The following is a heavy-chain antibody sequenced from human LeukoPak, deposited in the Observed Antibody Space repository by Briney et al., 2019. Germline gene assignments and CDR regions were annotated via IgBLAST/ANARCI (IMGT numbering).Heavy chain of an antibody. Sequence: GGSLRLSCAASGFTFSSYAMSWVRQAPGKGLEWVSAISGSGGSTYYADSVKGRFTISRDNSKNTLYLQMNSLRAEDTAVYYCESSGDSSGYYYARYYGMDVWGQGTTVTVSS. CDR1: GFTFSSYA. D-gene: IGHD3-22*01. V-gene: IGHV3-23*01. CDR3: ESSGDSSGYYYARYYGMDV. J-gene: IGHJ6*02. CDR2: ISGSGGST.